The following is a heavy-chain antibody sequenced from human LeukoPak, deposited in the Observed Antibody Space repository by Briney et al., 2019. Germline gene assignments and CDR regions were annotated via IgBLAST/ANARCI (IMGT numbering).Heavy chain of an antibody. D-gene: IGHD1/OR15-1a*01. J-gene: IGHJ4*02. CDR3: AKVRSGNNYYFDY. V-gene: IGHV3-23*01. CDR2: ISGSGGGT. Sequence: GGSLRLSCAASGFTFSSYAMSWVRQAPGKGLEWVSAISGSGGGTYYADSVKGRFTISRDNSKNTLYLQMNSLRAEDTAVYYCAKVRSGNNYYFDYWGQGTLVTVSS. CDR1: GFTFSSYA.